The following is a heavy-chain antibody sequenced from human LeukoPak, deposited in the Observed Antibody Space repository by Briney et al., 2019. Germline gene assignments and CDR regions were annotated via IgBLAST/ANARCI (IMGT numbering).Heavy chain of an antibody. J-gene: IGHJ4*02. CDR1: GFTFSGSA. CDR2: IRSKANSYAT. CDR3: TRHGYYDSSGYYPLLL. V-gene: IGHV3-73*01. Sequence: PGGSLRLSCAASGFTFSGSAMHWVRQASGKGLEWVGRIRSKANSYATAYAASVKGRFTISRDDSKNTAYLQMNSLKTEDTAVYYCTRHGYYDSSGYYPLLLWGQGTLVTVSS. D-gene: IGHD3-22*01.